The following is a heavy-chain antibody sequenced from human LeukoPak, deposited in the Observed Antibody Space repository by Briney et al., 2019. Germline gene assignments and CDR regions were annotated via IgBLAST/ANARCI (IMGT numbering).Heavy chain of an antibody. CDR1: GGTFSSYA. V-gene: IGHV1-69*01. CDR2: IIPIFGTA. CDR3: ARSPDFWSGYYGEGHYYYYYMAV. Sequence: GASVKVSCKASGGTFSSYAISWVREAPGQGLEWMGGIIPIFGTANYAQKFQGRVTITADESTSTAYMELSSLRSEDTAVYYCARSPDFWSGYYGEGHYYYYYMAVWGKGTTVTASS. D-gene: IGHD3-3*01. J-gene: IGHJ6*03.